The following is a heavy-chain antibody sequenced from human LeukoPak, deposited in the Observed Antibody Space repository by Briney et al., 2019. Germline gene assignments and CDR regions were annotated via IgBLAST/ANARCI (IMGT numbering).Heavy chain of an antibody. CDR2: IYSGGST. CDR3: ARDPLSYYYDSSGS. CDR1: GFTVSSNY. D-gene: IGHD3-22*01. J-gene: IGHJ5*02. Sequence: GGSLRLSCAASGFTVSSNYMSWVRQAPGKGLEWVSVIYSGGSTYYADSVKGRFTISRDNSKDTLYLQMSSLRAEDTAVYYCARDPLSYYYDSSGSWGQGTLVTVSS. V-gene: IGHV3-66*01.